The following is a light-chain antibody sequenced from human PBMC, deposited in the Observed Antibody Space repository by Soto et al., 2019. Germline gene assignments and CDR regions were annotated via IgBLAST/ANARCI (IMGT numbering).Light chain of an antibody. CDR2: DAS. Sequence: EIVLTQSPATLSLSPGERATLSCRASQSVSSYLAWYQQKPGQAPRLLIYDASNRATGIPARFSGSGSGTDFTLTISSLEPEVFAVYYCQQRSNVTSSFGHETKVDI. V-gene: IGKV3-11*01. CDR3: QQRSNVTSS. CDR1: QSVSSY. J-gene: IGKJ3*01.